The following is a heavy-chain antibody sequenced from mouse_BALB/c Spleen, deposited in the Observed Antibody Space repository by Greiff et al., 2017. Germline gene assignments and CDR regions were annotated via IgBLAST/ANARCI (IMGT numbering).Heavy chain of an antibody. V-gene: IGHV14-3*02. D-gene: IGHD1-1*01. CDR2: IDPANGNT. Sequence: EVQLQQSGAELVKPGASVKLSCTASGFNIKDTYMHWVKQRPEQGLEWIGRIDPANGNTKYDPKFQGKATITADTSSNTAYLQLSSLTSEDTAVYYCASPTVVDSWFAYWGQGTLVTVAA. CDR3: ASPTVVDSWFAY. J-gene: IGHJ3*01. CDR1: GFNIKDTY.